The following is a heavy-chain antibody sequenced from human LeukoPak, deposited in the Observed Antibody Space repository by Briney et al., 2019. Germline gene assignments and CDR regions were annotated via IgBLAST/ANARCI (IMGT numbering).Heavy chain of an antibody. CDR3: ARDHESWIQIWSRSRGMDV. CDR1: DYTLTSYG. J-gene: IGHJ4*02. Sequence: GASVKVSCKASDYTLTSYGISWVRQAPGQGLEWMGWISAYNGNTNYAQKLQGRVTMTTDTSTSTAYMEVRSLRSDDTAVYYCARDHESWIQIWSRSRGMDVWGQGTLVTVSS. D-gene: IGHD5-18*01. V-gene: IGHV1-18*01. CDR2: ISAYNGNT.